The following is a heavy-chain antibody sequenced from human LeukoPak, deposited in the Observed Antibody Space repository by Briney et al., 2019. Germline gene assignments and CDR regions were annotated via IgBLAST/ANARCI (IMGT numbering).Heavy chain of an antibody. V-gene: IGHV4-61*09. Sequence: SETLSLTCTVSGGSISSGNYYWSWIRQPAGKGLEWIRHIYTSGTTYNPSLKSRVTISVDTSKNQFSLNLSSMTAADTAVYYCARDSLYNFWSGYYHTTYYFDYWGQGTLVTVSS. D-gene: IGHD3-3*01. CDR3: ARDSLYNFWSGYYHTTYYFDY. CDR1: GGSISSGNYY. J-gene: IGHJ4*02. CDR2: IYTSGT.